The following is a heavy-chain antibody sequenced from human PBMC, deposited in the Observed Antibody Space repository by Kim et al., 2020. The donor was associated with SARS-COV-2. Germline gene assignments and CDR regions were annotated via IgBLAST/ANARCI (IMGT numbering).Heavy chain of an antibody. CDR2: INPSGGST. D-gene: IGHD3-22*01. J-gene: IGHJ6*02. CDR1: GYTFTSYY. V-gene: IGHV1-46*01. Sequence: ASVKVSCKASGYTFTSYYMHWVRQAPGQGLEWMGIINPSGGSTSYAQKFQGRVTMTRDTSTSTVYMELSSLRSEDTAVYYCAGPYYYDSSGYYFDYYYYGMDVWGQGTTVTVSS. CDR3: AGPYYYDSSGYYFDYYYYGMDV.